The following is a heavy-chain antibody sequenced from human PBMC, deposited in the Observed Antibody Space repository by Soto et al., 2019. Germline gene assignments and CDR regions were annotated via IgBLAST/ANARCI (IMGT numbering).Heavy chain of an antibody. Sequence: SETLPLTCAVSGVSISSSNWWSWVRQPPGKGLEWIGEIYHSGSTNDNPSLKSRVTISVDKSKNQFSLKLSSVTAADTAVYYCXSXLGMTTFFYWGQGTLVTVSS. CDR2: IYHSGST. V-gene: IGHV4-4*02. J-gene: IGHJ4*02. CDR1: GVSISSSNW. CDR3: XSXLGMTTFFY. D-gene: IGHD3-16*01.